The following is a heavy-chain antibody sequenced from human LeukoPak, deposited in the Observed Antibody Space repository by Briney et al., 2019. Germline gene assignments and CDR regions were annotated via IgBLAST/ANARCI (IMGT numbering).Heavy chain of an antibody. J-gene: IGHJ4*02. CDR3: ARVTTVTTWVFNDY. CDR1: GGSFSGYY. D-gene: IGHD4-17*01. Sequence: SSETLSLTCAVYGGSFSGYYWSWIRQPPGKGLEWIGEINHSGSTNYNPSLKSRVTISVDTSKNQFSLKLSSVTAADTAVYYCARVTTVTTWVFNDYWGQGTLVTVSS. V-gene: IGHV4-34*01. CDR2: INHSGST.